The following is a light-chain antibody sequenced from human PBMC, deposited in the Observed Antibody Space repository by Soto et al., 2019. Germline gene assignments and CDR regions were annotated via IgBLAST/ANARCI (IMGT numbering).Light chain of an antibody. V-gene: IGKV1-39*01. CDR2: GAS. CDR3: QQSYSAWT. CDR1: QTISTY. J-gene: IGKJ1*01. Sequence: DIQMTQSPSPLSASVGDRVTITCRASQTISTYLNWYQQKPGKAPKLLIYGASSLQSGVPSRFSGSGSGTDFTLTISSLQPEDFATYYCQQSYSAWTFGQGTKVDIK.